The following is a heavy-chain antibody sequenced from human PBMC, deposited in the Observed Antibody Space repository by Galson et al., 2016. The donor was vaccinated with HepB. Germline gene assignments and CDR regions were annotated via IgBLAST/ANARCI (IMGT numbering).Heavy chain of an antibody. V-gene: IGHV1-3*01. D-gene: IGHD3-16*01. J-gene: IGHJ4*02. CDR1: GYTFTLYP. Sequence: SVKVSCKASGYTFTLYPVHWVRQAPGQRLEWMGWINVGNGDTKYSQKFQGRVTITRDTSASTAYMEVSSLKSEDTAVYYCVRDGAVPGSPFDYWGQGTLVTVSS. CDR2: INVGNGDT. CDR3: VRDGAVPGSPFDY.